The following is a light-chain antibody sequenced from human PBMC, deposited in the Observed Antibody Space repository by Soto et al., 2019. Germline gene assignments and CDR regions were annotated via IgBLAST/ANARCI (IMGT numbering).Light chain of an antibody. J-gene: IGKJ1*01. V-gene: IGKV3-20*01. Sequence: EIVLTQSPGTLSLSPGERATLSCRASQSVVTRYLAWYQQKPGQAPRLLIYGASNRATGIPDRFSGSGSGPDFTLTISRLEPEDVAVYYCQHYGSSRTFGQGNEV. CDR1: QSVVTRY. CDR2: GAS. CDR3: QHYGSSRT.